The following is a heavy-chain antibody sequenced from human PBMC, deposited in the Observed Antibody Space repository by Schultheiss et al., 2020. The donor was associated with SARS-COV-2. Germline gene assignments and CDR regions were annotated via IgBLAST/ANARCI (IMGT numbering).Heavy chain of an antibody. J-gene: IGHJ6*02. CDR1: GFTFSSYA. D-gene: IGHD3-10*01. CDR2: ISGSGGST. V-gene: IGHV3-23*01. CDR3: ARWDLWFGELTFYGMDV. Sequence: GGSLRLSCAASGFTFSSYAMSWVRQAPGKGLEWVSAISGSGGSTYYADSVKGRFTISRDNSKNTLYLQMNSLRAEDTAVYYCARWDLWFGELTFYGMDVWGQGTTVTVSS.